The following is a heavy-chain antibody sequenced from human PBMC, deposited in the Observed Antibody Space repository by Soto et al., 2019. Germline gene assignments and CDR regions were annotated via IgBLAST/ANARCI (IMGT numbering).Heavy chain of an antibody. CDR3: AKLGTVDIVATIRNYYYMDV. CDR2: ISGSGGST. D-gene: IGHD5-12*01. V-gene: IGHV3-23*01. Sequence: GGSLRLSCAASGFTFSSYAMSWVRQAPGKGLEWVSAISGSGGSTYYADSVKGRFTISRDNSKNTLYLQMNSLRAEDTAVYYCAKLGTVDIVATIRNYYYMDVWGKGTTVTVSS. J-gene: IGHJ6*03. CDR1: GFTFSSYA.